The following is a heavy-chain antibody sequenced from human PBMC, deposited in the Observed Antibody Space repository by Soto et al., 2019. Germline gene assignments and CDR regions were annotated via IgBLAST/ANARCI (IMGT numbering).Heavy chain of an antibody. CDR1: GFTFGDYW. J-gene: IGHJ4*02. Sequence: GGSLRLSCAASGFTFGDYWMHWVRQPPGKGPEWVSRMTGDGRTTQYADSVKGRFTASRDNAKSTLYLQMNSLRAEDTAVYYCATAEVDYWGPGTMVTVYS. V-gene: IGHV3-74*03. CDR3: ATAEVDY. CDR2: MTGDGRTT.